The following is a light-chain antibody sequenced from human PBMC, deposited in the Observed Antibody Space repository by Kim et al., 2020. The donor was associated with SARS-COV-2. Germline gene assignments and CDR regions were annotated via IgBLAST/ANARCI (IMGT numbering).Light chain of an antibody. CDR3: KQYGSS. V-gene: IGKV3-20*01. CDR2: GAS. J-gene: IGKJ5*01. Sequence: EIVLTQSPGTLSLSPGERATLSCRASQSVSSSYLAWYQQKPGQSPRLLIYGASSRATGIPDRFSGSGSGTDFTLTISGLEPEDFAVYYCKQYGSSFGQGTRLDIK. CDR1: QSVSSSY.